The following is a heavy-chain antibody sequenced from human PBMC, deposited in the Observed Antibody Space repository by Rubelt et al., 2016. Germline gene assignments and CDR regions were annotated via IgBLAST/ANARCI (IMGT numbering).Heavy chain of an antibody. D-gene: IGHD2-2*01. CDR2: FDPEDGET. CDR3: ATGIVVVPAHVPSRDY. Sequence: QVQLVQSGAEVKKPGASVKVSCKVSGYTLTELSMHWVRQAPGKGLEWMGGFDPEDGETIYAQKFQGGVTMTEDTSTDTAYMELSSLGSEDTAVYYCATGIVVVPAHVPSRDYWGQGTLVTVSS. V-gene: IGHV1-24*01. J-gene: IGHJ4*02. CDR1: GYTLTELS.